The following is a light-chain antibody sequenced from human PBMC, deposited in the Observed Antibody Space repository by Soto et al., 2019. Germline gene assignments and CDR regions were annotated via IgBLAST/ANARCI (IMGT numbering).Light chain of an antibody. CDR2: AAS. Sequence: DIPMTQSPSSLSASVGDRVTITCRASESISRHLNWYQQKPGKAPKLLIYAASSLQNGVPSRFSGSGSGTDVTLTISTLQPEDFATYYCQQSYSTLSITFGQGTRLEIK. CDR3: QQSYSTLSIT. J-gene: IGKJ5*01. V-gene: IGKV1-39*01. CDR1: ESISRH.